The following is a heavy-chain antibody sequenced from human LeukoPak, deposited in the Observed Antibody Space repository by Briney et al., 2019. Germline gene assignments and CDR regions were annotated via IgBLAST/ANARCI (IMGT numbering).Heavy chain of an antibody. Sequence: SETLSLTCTVSGDSINSYCWNWIRQPPGKGLEWIGYGHFTGSTYKNPSLNSRVAFSVDTSKNQFSLKLSSVTAADTAVYYCARWGEHSALRVHAFDIWGQGTMATVSS. D-gene: IGHD3-10*01. CDR3: ARWGEHSALRVHAFDI. CDR1: GDSINSYC. CDR2: GHFTGST. V-gene: IGHV4-59*01. J-gene: IGHJ3*02.